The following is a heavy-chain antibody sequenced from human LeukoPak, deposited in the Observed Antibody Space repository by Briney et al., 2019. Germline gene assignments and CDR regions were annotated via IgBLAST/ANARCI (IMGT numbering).Heavy chain of an antibody. CDR1: GYTFTGYY. CDR2: INPNSGGT. D-gene: IGHD3-22*01. J-gene: IGHJ4*02. Sequence: ASVKVSCKASGYTFTGYYMHWVRQAPGQGLEWMGWINPNSGGTNYAQKFQGWVTMTRDTSISTAYMELSRLRSEDTAVYYCARGGDHYDSSAPMDYWGQGTLVTVSS. CDR3: ARGGDHYDSSAPMDY. V-gene: IGHV1-2*04.